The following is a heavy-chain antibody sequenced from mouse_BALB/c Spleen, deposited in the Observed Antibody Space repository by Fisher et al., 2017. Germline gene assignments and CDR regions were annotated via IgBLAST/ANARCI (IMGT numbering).Heavy chain of an antibody. D-gene: IGHD1-2*01. V-gene: IGHV5-6-3*01. CDR3: AREATSTATRAMDY. Sequence: RFTISRDNAKNTLYLQMSSLKSEDTAVYYCAREATSTATRAMDYWGQGTSVTVSS. J-gene: IGHJ4*01.